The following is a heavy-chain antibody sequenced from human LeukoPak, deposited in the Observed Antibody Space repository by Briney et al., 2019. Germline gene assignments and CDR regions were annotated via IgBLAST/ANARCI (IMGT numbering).Heavy chain of an antibody. CDR2: IYYSGST. CDR3: ARQGAIGSPFDY. D-gene: IGHD2-15*01. CDR1: GGFISSYY. V-gene: IGHV4-59*08. Sequence: SETLSLTCTVSGGFISSYYWSWIRQPPGKGLEWIGYIYYSGSTNYNPSLKSRVTISVDTSKNQFSLKLSSVTAADTAVYYCARQGAIGSPFDYWGQGTLVTVSS. J-gene: IGHJ4*02.